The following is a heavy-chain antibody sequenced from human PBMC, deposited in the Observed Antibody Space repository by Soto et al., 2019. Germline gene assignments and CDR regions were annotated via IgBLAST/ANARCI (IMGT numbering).Heavy chain of an antibody. Sequence: GASVKVSCKGSGCNFIDYYINWVRQAPGQGLEWMGWIDPHYGVTSLAQKFKYRVIMTSDSSISTVYMELSNLKSDETAVYYCARAPRILRHIASLGEASTEILEFWGQGTTVTVSS. V-gene: IGHV1-2*02. CDR2: IDPHYGVT. CDR3: ARAPRILRHIASLGEASTEILEF. CDR1: GCNFIDYY. J-gene: IGHJ6*02. D-gene: IGHD5-12*01.